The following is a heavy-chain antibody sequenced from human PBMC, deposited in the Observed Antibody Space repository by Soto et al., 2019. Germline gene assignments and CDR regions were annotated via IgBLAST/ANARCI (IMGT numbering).Heavy chain of an antibody. V-gene: IGHV4-59*01. J-gene: IGHJ5*02. CDR1: GVSISSYY. D-gene: IGHD1-7*01. Sequence: QVQLQESGPGLVKPSETLSLTCTVSGVSISSYYWSWIRQPPGKGLEWIGYIYYSGSTNYNPSLKSRVTISVHTSKSQFALKLSSVTAADTAVYYCAAVSNWNYHRDGWFDPWGQGTLVTVSS. CDR3: AAVSNWNYHRDGWFDP. CDR2: IYYSGST.